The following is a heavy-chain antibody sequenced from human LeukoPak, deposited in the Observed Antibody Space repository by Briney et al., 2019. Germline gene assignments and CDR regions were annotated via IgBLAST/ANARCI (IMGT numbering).Heavy chain of an antibody. CDR1: GFTFDDYA. CDR3: AKDQRPYSYNRGFDI. CDR2: ISWNSGSI. Sequence: PGGSLRLSCAASGFTFDDYAMHWVRQAPGKGLEWVSGISWNSGSIGYADSVKGRFTISRDNAKNSLYLQMNSLRAEDTALYYCAKDQRPYSYNRGFDIWGQGTMVTVSS. V-gene: IGHV3-9*01. D-gene: IGHD5-12*01. J-gene: IGHJ3*02.